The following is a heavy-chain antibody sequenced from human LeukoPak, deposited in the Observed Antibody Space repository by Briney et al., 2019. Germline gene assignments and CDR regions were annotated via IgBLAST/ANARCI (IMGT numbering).Heavy chain of an antibody. CDR3: AKDRTPSGYTYGTFDY. J-gene: IGHJ4*02. D-gene: IGHD5-18*01. CDR1: GFTFSSYA. V-gene: IGHV3-23*01. CDR2: ISGSGAST. Sequence: PGGSLRLSCAASGFTFSSYAMSWVRQAPGKGLEWVSAISGSGASTYYADSVKGRFTISRDNSKNTLYLQMNSLRAEDTAVYYCAKDRTPSGYTYGTFDYWGRGTLVTVSS.